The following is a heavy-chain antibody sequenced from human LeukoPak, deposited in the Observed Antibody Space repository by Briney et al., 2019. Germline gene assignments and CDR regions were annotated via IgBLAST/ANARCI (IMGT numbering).Heavy chain of an antibody. V-gene: IGHV3-23*01. Sequence: GGSLRLSCAASGFTFSSYSMTWVRQAPGKGLEWVSAISGSGGSTYYADSVKGRFTISRDNAKNTLYLQMNSLRAEDTAVYYCARGADSGYSSDNWGQGTLVSVSS. CDR3: ARGADSGYSSDN. J-gene: IGHJ4*02. D-gene: IGHD3-9*01. CDR1: GFTFSSYS. CDR2: ISGSGGST.